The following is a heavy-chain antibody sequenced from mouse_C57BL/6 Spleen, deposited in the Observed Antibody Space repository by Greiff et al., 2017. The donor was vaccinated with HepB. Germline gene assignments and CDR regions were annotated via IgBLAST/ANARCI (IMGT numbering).Heavy chain of an antibody. J-gene: IGHJ4*01. V-gene: IGHV2-4*01. CDR2: IWSGGST. CDR1: GFSLTSYG. CDR3: AIPFITTVVRGYAMDY. Sequence: VQLQQSGPGLVQPSQSLSITCTVSGFSLTSYGVHWVRQPPGKGLEWLGVIWSGGSTDYNAAFISRLSISKDNSKSQVFFKMNSLQADDTAIYYCAIPFITTVVRGYAMDYWGQGTSVTVSS. D-gene: IGHD1-1*01.